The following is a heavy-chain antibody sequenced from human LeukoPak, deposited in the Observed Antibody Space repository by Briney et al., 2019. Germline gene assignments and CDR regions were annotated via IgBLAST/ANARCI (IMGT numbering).Heavy chain of an antibody. J-gene: IGHJ4*02. V-gene: IGHV3-21*01. CDR3: VTAVEYYYDSSGYAVDY. D-gene: IGHD3-22*01. Sequence: GGSLRLSCAASGFTFANCAMSWVRQAPGKGLGWVSSSSSSSSNVYYADSVPGRLPISSENATNSLYLQMNSLRADATAVYYCVTAVEYYYDSSGYAVDYWGQGTLVTVSS. CDR1: GFTFANCA. CDR2: SSSSSSNV.